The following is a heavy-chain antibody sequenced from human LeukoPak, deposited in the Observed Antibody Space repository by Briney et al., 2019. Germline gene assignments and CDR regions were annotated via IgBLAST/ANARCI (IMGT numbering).Heavy chain of an antibody. CDR1: GGFISSSSYY. Sequence: PSETLSLTCTVSGGFISSSSYYWGWIRQPPGKGLEWIGEINHSGSTNYNPSLKSRVTISVDTSKNQFSLKLSSVTAADTAVYYCARVRTYYIRTYGMDVWGQGTTVTVSS. D-gene: IGHD2/OR15-2a*01. J-gene: IGHJ6*02. CDR2: INHSGST. CDR3: ARVRTYYIRTYGMDV. V-gene: IGHV4-39*07.